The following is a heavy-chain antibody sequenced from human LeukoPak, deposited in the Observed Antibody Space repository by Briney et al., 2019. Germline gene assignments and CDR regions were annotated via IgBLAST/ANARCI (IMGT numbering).Heavy chain of an antibody. CDR1: GYTFTNYG. CDR3: ARPIEYSSSPDAFDI. J-gene: IGHJ3*02. D-gene: IGHD6-6*01. CDR2: ISAYNGNT. Sequence: ASVKVSCKASGYTFTNYGISWVRQAPGQGLEWMGWISAYNGNTSYAQKLQGRVTMTTDTSTSTAYMELRSLRSDDTAVYYCARPIEYSSSPDAFDIWGQGTMVTVSS. V-gene: IGHV1-18*01.